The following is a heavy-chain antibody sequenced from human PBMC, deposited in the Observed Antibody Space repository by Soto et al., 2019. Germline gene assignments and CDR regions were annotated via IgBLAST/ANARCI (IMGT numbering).Heavy chain of an antibody. CDR1: GYTFTSYA. Sequence: QVQLVQSGAEVKKPGASVKVSCKASGYTFTSYAMHWVRQAPGQRLEWMGWINAGNGNTKQSQKFQGRVTITRDTSASTAYMELSSLRSEDTAVYYCAISAPPIDYWGQGTLVTVSS. J-gene: IGHJ4*02. V-gene: IGHV1-3*01. CDR3: AISAPPIDY. CDR2: INAGNGNT.